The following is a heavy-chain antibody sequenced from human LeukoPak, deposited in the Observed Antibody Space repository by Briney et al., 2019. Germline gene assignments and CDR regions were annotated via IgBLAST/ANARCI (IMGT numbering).Heavy chain of an antibody. CDR2: IRNKAKSYTT. J-gene: IGHJ3*02. Sequence: GGSLRLSCAASGFIFSDHYMDWVRQAPGKGLEWVGRIRNKAKSYTTEYAASVKGRLTVSRDDSTNSLYLQMNSLKTEDTAVYYCARLREPFDAFDIWGQGTMVTVSS. V-gene: IGHV3-72*01. CDR1: GFIFSDHY. CDR3: ARLREPFDAFDI. D-gene: IGHD1-14*01.